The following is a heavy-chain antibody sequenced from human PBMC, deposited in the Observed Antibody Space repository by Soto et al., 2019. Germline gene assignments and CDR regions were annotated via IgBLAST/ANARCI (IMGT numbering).Heavy chain of an antibody. CDR3: ATWTGTVSGESY. D-gene: IGHD1-1*01. Sequence: QVRLVQSGAEVKKPGASVKVSCKVSGYTLTELSMHWVRQAPGKGLEWMGGFDREDGETIYAQKFQGKVTMTEDTSTDTAYMELSSLRSEDTAVYYCATWTGTVSGESYWGQGTLVTVSS. V-gene: IGHV1-24*01. CDR2: FDREDGET. CDR1: GYTLTELS. J-gene: IGHJ4*02.